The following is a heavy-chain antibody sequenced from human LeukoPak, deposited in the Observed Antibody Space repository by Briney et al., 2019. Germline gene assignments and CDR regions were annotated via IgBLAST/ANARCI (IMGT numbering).Heavy chain of an antibody. J-gene: IGHJ5*02. CDR2: IYPGDSDT. D-gene: IGHD3-22*01. CDR3: ARVEVIGPIWFDP. Sequence: GESLKISCKGSGYSFTSYWIGWVRQMPGKGLEWMGIIYPGDSDTRYSPSFQGQVTISADKSISTAYLQWSSLKASDTTVYYCARVEVIGPIWFDPWGQGTLVTVSS. CDR1: GYSFTSYW. V-gene: IGHV5-51*01.